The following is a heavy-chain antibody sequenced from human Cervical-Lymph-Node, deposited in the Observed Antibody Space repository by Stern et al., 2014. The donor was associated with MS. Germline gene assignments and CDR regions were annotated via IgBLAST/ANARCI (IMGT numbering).Heavy chain of an antibody. V-gene: IGHV4-39*01. D-gene: IGHD2-2*01. Sequence: QVQLQESGPGLVEPSETLSLSCTVSGDSIRSDGFSWGWIRQSPGKGLEXIGSMDHSGSAFHNPSLHSRVTMSVDTSKNQFSLKMNSVTAADTGAYFCARQRAPTYSTSWYFDNWGRGTLVTVSS. CDR3: ARQRAPTYSTSWYFDN. J-gene: IGHJ4*02. CDR2: MDHSGSA. CDR1: GDSIRSDGFS.